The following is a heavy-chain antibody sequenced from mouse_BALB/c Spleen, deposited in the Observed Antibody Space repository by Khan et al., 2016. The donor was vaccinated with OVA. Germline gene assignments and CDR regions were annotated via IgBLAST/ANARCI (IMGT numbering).Heavy chain of an antibody. CDR3: ARKSTRASY. V-gene: IGHV1-4*01. D-gene: IGHD3-1*01. CDR2: INPSSGYT. J-gene: IGHJ2*01. CDR1: GYTFTSYT. Sequence: QVQLKQSGAELVKPGASVKMSYKASGYTFTSYTMHWVKQRPGQGLEWIGYINPSSGYTKYNQKFKDKATLTADKSSSTAYMQLSSLTSEYSAVYYCARKSTRASYWGQGTTRTVSS.